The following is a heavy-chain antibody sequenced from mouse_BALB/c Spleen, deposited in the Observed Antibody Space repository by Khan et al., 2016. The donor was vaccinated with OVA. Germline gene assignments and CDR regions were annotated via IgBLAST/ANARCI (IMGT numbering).Heavy chain of an antibody. CDR2: IYPGISDT. Sequence: VHVKQSGTVLARPGASVKMSCKASGYSFTSYWMHWVKQRPGQGLEWIGAIYPGISDTRYNQKFKGKAKLTAVTSASTAYMELSSLTNEDSAVYYCTRSYDSYYFDYWGQGTTLTVSS. V-gene: IGHV1-5*01. CDR1: GYSFTSYW. J-gene: IGHJ2*01. D-gene: IGHD2-4*01. CDR3: TRSYDSYYFDY.